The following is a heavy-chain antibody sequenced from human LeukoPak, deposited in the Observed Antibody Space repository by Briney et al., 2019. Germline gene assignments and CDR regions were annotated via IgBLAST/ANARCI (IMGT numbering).Heavy chain of an antibody. D-gene: IGHD3-10*01. CDR3: ARVRSNGSGSYYHNWFDP. V-gene: IGHV4-59*01. CDR2: IYLSGTT. J-gene: IGHJ5*02. Sequence: SETLSLTCTVSGDSINAYYWGWIRQPPGKGLEWIGYIYLSGTTKYNPSLESRVTISVDTSKNQFSLKLSSVTAADTAVYYCARVRSNGSGSYYHNWFDPWGQGTLVTVSS. CDR1: GDSINAYY.